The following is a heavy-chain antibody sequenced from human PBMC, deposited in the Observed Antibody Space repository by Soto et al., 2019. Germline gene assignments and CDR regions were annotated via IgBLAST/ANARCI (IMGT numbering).Heavy chain of an antibody. V-gene: IGHV4-34*01. CDR3: ARGLPSYDFWSGYLDY. J-gene: IGHJ4*02. CDR2: INHSGST. CDR1: GGSFSGYY. D-gene: IGHD3-3*01. Sequence: PSETLSLTCAVYGGSFSGYYWSWIRQPPGKGLEWIGEINHSGSTNYNPSLKSRVTISVDTSKNQFSLKLSSVTAADTAVYYCARGLPSYDFWSGYLDYWGQGTLVTVS.